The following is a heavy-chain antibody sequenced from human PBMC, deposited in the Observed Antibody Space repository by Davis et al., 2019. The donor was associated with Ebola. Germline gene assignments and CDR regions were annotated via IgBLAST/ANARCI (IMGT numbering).Heavy chain of an antibody. CDR1: GYTFTSYA. CDR2: INAGNGNT. CDR3: ARDDPYSSGWYCFDY. Sequence: ASVKVSCKASGYTFTSYAMHWVRQAPGQRLEWMGWINAGNGNTKYSQKFQGRVTITRDTSASTAYMELSSLRSEDTAVYYCARDDPYSSGWYCFDYWGQGTLVTISS. V-gene: IGHV1-3*01. J-gene: IGHJ4*02. D-gene: IGHD6-19*01.